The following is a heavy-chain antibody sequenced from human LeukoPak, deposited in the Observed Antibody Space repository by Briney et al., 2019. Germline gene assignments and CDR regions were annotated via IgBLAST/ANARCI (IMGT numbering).Heavy chain of an antibody. CDR3: ARDLYDSSGYYKRGLGY. CDR2: INPNSGGT. CDR1: GYTFSKYG. J-gene: IGHJ4*02. Sequence: ASVKVSGKASGYTFSKYGISWVRQAPGQGLEWMGWINPNSGGTNYAQKFQGRVTMTRDTSISTAYMELSRLRSDDTAVYYCARDLYDSSGYYKRGLGYWGQGTLVTVSS. V-gene: IGHV1-2*02. D-gene: IGHD3-22*01.